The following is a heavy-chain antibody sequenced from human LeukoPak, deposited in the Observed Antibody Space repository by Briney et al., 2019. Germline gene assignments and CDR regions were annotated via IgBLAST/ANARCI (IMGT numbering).Heavy chain of an antibody. CDR2: IYYSGST. D-gene: IGHD6-13*01. V-gene: IGHV4-59*08. J-gene: IGHJ2*01. CDR3: ARAPGIAAAGWYFDL. Sequence: SETLSLTCTVSGGSISSYYWSWIRQPPGKGLEWIGYIYYSGSTNYNPSLKSRVTISVDTSKNQFSLKLSSVTAADTAVYYCARAPGIAAAGWYFDLWAVAPWSLSPQ. CDR1: GGSISSYY.